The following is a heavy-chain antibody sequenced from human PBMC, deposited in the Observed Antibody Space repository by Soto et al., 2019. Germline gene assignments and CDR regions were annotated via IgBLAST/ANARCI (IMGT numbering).Heavy chain of an antibody. D-gene: IGHD6-13*01. Sequence: ASVKVSCKVSGYTLTELSMHWVRQAPGKGLEWMGGFDPEDGETIYAQKFQGRVTMTEDTSTDTAYMELSSLRSEDTAMYYCARHQSAAGTGRAFDIWGQGTMVTVSS. CDR2: FDPEDGET. V-gene: IGHV1-24*01. J-gene: IGHJ3*02. CDR3: ARHQSAAGTGRAFDI. CDR1: GYTLTELS.